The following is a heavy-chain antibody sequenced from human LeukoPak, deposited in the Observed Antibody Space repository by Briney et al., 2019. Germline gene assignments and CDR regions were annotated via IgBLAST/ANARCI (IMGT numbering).Heavy chain of an antibody. CDR1: GGSFSGYY. J-gene: IGHJ5*02. V-gene: IGHV4-34*10. CDR2: INHSGST. Sequence: SETLSLTCAVYGGSFSGYYWSWIRQPPGKGLEWIGEINHSGSTNYNPSLKSRITMSVDTSKNQFSLNLNSVTAADTAVYYCARDDGSTTVLNWFDPWGQGTLVTVSS. D-gene: IGHD2/OR15-2a*01. CDR3: ARDDGSTTVLNWFDP.